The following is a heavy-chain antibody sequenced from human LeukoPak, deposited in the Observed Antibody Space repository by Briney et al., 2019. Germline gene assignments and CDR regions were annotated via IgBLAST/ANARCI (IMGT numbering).Heavy chain of an antibody. D-gene: IGHD6-19*01. J-gene: IGHJ4*02. CDR1: GGSISSSY. V-gene: IGHV4-59*01. CDR3: AKFRSGWYYFDY. CDR2: IYYRGST. Sequence: PSETLSLTCTVSGGSISSSYWSWIRQPPGKGLEWIAYIYYRGSTNYNPSLKSRVTISVDTSKNQFSLKLSSVTAADTAVYYCAKFRSGWYYFDYWGQGTLVTVSS.